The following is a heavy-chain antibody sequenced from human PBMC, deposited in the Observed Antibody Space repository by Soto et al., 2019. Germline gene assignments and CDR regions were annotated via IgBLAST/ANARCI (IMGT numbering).Heavy chain of an antibody. V-gene: IGHV1-69*13. CDR2: IVPIYGTA. Sequence: GASVKVSCKASGGNFSSYRINWVRQAPGEGLEWVGGIVPIYGTAAYAQKFQGRVTITVDESARTSYMELRSLKSQDTAVYYCVRHPGAKLTRIWGQGTVVSISS. CDR1: GGNFSSYR. J-gene: IGHJ4*02. D-gene: IGHD2-15*01. CDR3: VRHPGAKLTRI.